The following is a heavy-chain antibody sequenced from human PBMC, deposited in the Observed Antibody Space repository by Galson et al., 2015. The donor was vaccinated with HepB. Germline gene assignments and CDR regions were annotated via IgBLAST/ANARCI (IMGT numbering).Heavy chain of an antibody. J-gene: IGHJ4*02. CDR1: GFTFSSYV. V-gene: IGHV3-30*04. D-gene: IGHD1-26*01. Sequence: SLRLSCAASGFTFSSYVMNWVRQAPGKGLEWVSVISSDGSNKYYADSVKGRLTISRDNSKNTLSLQMNSLRAEDTAVYYCARGRGSDQLQGYFDYWGQGTLVTVSS. CDR3: ARGRGSDQLQGYFDY. CDR2: ISSDGSNK.